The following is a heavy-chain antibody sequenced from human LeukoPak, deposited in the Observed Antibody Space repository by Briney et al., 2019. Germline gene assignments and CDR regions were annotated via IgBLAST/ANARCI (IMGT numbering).Heavy chain of an antibody. J-gene: IGHJ4*02. CDR2: ISSRSSYT. D-gene: IGHD6-19*01. CDR1: GFTFSDYY. V-gene: IGHV3-11*06. Sequence: KPGGSLRLSCAASGFTFSDYYMNWIRQAPGKGLEWVSSISSRSSYTDYADSVKGRFTISRDNAKNSLYLQMNSLRDEDTAVYYCARDERAGSGWYFAYWGQGTLVTVSS. CDR3: ARDERAGSGWYFAY.